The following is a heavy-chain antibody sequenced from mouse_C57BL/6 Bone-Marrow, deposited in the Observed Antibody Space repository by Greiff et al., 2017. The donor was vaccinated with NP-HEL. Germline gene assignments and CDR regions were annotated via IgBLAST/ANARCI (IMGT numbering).Heavy chain of an antibody. Sequence: VPLQQSGPGLVQPSQSLSITCTVSGFSLTSYGVHWVRQSPGKGLEWLGVLWSGGSTDYNAAFISTLSISKDNSKSQVFFKMNSLQADDTAIYYCARNPPSYYGSSYDYAMDYWGQGTSVTVSS. CDR3: ARNPPSYYGSSYDYAMDY. J-gene: IGHJ4*01. D-gene: IGHD1-1*01. CDR1: GFSLTSYG. V-gene: IGHV2-2*01. CDR2: LWSGGST.